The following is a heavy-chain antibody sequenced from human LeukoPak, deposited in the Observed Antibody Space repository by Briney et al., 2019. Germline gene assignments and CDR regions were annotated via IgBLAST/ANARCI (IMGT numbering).Heavy chain of an antibody. CDR1: GGSISSYY. CDR2: IYYSGST. D-gene: IGHD3-3*01. Sequence: PSETLSLTCTVSGGSISSYYWSWIRQPPGKGLEWIGYIYYSGSTNYNPSLKSRVTISVDTSKNQFSLKLSSVTAADTAVYYCARGARVDFWSGYSHFDYWGQGTLVTVSS. J-gene: IGHJ4*02. CDR3: ARGARVDFWSGYSHFDY. V-gene: IGHV4-59*12.